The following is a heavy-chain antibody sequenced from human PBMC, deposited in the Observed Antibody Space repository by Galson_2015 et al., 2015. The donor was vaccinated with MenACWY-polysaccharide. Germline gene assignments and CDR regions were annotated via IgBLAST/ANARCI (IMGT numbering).Heavy chain of an antibody. J-gene: IGHJ5*02. CDR1: GGSISSSGYH. CDR2: IFNRGGT. CDR3: AGIPSTMTSFGWFGP. Sequence: TLSLTCNVSGGSISSSGYHWTWIRQHPRKGLEWIGYIFNRGGTNTNPSLESRVTVSADRSKNQFSPKLSSVTAADTAVYYCAGIPSTMTSFGWFGPWGQGILVTVSS. D-gene: IGHD4-17*01. V-gene: IGHV4-31*03.